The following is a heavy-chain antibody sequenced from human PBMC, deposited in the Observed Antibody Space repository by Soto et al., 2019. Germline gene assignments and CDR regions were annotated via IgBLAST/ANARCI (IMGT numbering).Heavy chain of an antibody. CDR2: IYWNDDK. Sequence: GPTLVNPTQTLTLTCTFSGFSLSTSGVGVGWIRQPPGKALEWLALIYWNDDKRYSPSLKSRLTITKDTSKNQVVLTMTNMDPVDTATYYCAHSPLIAVASDHYYYGMDVWGRGTTVTVS. CDR3: AHSPLIAVASDHYYYGMDV. CDR1: GFSLSTSGVG. J-gene: IGHJ6*02. D-gene: IGHD6-19*01. V-gene: IGHV2-5*01.